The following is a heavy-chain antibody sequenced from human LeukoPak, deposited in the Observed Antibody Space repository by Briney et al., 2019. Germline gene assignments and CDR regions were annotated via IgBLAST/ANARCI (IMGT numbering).Heavy chain of an antibody. CDR1: GFNFSTYN. V-gene: IGHV3-21*01. J-gene: IGHJ4*02. CDR2: ISVRRSYI. D-gene: IGHD2-2*01. CDR3: ARVATYCSTTSCYDTQYKFFDY. Sequence: GGSLLLSGAASGFNFSTYNMNGVRQAPGKGLEGVSSISVRRSYIYYADSVKGRFTISRDNAKTSLYLQMTTLRPEDTAVYYCARVATYCSTTSCYDTQYKFFDYWGQGALVTVSS.